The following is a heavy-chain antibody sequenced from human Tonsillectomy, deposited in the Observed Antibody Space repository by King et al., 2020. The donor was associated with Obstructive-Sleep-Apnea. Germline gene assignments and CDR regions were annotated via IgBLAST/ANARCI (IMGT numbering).Heavy chain of an antibody. CDR1: GFTFSASA. CDR3: TRQVGYCSGGSGYAVNVGQD. Sequence: VQLVESGGGLVQPGGSLKLSCAASGFTFSASAMHWVRQASGKGLGWVGRIRSKANNYATTYAASVKGRFIISRDDSKNTAYLQMNSLKTEDTAVYYCTRQVGYCSGGSGYAVNVGQDWGQGTLGTVSS. D-gene: IGHD2-15*01. J-gene: IGHJ4*02. V-gene: IGHV3-73*01. CDR2: IRSKANNYAT.